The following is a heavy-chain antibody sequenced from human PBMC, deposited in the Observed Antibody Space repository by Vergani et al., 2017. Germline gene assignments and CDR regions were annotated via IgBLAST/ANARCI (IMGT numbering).Heavy chain of an antibody. V-gene: IGHV3-30*02. CDR1: GFIFSSHG. J-gene: IGHJ4*02. CDR3: AKDGRENSDYGYFDY. D-gene: IGHD4-17*01. Sequence: QVQLVEWGGGVVQPGGSLRLSCTASGFIFSSHGMHWVRQAPGKGLEWLAFIGYDGRIKYNVDSVKGRFTISRDTSKKTLSLQMRSLRADDTAVYYCAKDGRENSDYGYFDYWDQGTLVTVSS. CDR2: IGYDGRIK.